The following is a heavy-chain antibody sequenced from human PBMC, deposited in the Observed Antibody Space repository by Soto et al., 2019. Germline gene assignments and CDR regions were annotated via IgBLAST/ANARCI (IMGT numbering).Heavy chain of an antibody. CDR1: GGTFSSYA. Sequence: QVQLVQSGAEVKKPGSSVKVSCKASGGTFSSYAISWVRQAPGQGLEWMGGIIPIFGTANYAQKFQDRVTITADESTSTAYMELSSLRSEDTDVYYCARSHASFYTVTPSEGYNDNWYDPWGQGTLVTVSS. CDR2: IIPIFGTA. J-gene: IGHJ5*02. D-gene: IGHD4-17*01. CDR3: ARSHASFYTVTPSEGYNDNWYDP. V-gene: IGHV1-69*01.